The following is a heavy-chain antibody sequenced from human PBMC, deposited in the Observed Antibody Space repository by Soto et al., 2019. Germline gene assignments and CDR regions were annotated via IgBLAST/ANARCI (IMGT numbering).Heavy chain of an antibody. V-gene: IGHV4-39*01. D-gene: IGHD4-17*01. J-gene: IGHJ4*02. CDR3: ARRYGDCFDY. Sequence: SETLSLTCTVSGDSISSSTYFWGWIRQPPGKGLEWIGSVDYSGTTYYNTSLRTRATISVDTSKNQFSLKLSSVTAADTAVYYCARRYGDCFDYWGQGTLVTVSS. CDR1: GDSISSSTYF. CDR2: VDYSGTT.